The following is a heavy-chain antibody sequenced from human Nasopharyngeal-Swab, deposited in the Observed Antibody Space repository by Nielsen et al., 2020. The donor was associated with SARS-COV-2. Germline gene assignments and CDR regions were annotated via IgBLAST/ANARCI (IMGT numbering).Heavy chain of an antibody. CDR3: ARDLSYYDSVGAFDI. Sequence: VRQAPGKGLEWVAVIWYDGSNKYYADSVKGRFTISRDNSKNTLYLQMNSLRAEDTAVYYCARDLSYYDSVGAFDIWGQGTMVT. J-gene: IGHJ3*02. D-gene: IGHD3-22*01. CDR2: IWYDGSNK. V-gene: IGHV3-33*01.